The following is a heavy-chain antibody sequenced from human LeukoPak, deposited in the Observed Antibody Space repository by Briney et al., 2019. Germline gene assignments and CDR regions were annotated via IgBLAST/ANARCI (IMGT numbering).Heavy chain of an antibody. CDR2: IYYSGTT. CDR3: ASADGYSYWFDP. J-gene: IGHJ5*02. D-gene: IGHD5-18*01. Sequence: SETLSLTCTVSGGSLSSYYWSWIRQPPGKGLEWIGYIYYSGTTNYNPSLKSRVTISIDTSRNQFSLKLSSVTSADTAVYYCASADGYSYWFDPWGQGTLVTVSS. CDR1: GGSLSSYY. V-gene: IGHV4-59*01.